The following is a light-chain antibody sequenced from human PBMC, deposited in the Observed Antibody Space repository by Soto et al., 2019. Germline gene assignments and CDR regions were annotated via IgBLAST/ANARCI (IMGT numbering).Light chain of an antibody. J-gene: IGKJ2*01. CDR1: QSVSSSF. CDR2: GAS. V-gene: IGKV3-20*01. Sequence: EIAMTQSPGTLSLSPAERATLSCRASQSVSSSFLAWYQQKPGQAPMLLIYGASSRATGIPGRFSGSGSGTDFTLTISRLEPEDFAVYYCQQYGSSPRTFGQGTKLEIK. CDR3: QQYGSSPRT.